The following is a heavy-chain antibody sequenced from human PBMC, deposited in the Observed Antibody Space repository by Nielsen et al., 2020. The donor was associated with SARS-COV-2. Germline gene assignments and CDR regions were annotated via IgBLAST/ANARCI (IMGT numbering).Heavy chain of an antibody. CDR3: AREGFDWHYDY. V-gene: IGHV4-59*01. J-gene: IGHJ4*02. CDR2: MYYSGNT. D-gene: IGHD3-9*01. Sequence: SETLSLTCTVSGGAISSYYWSWIRQPPGKGLEWIGNMYYSGNTNYNPSLKSRVTISVDTSKNQLSLKLSSVTAADTAVYYCAREGFDWHYDYWGQGTLVTVSS. CDR1: GGAISSYY.